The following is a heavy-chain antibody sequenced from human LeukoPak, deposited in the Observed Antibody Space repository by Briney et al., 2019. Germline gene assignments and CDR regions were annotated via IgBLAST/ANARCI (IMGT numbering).Heavy chain of an antibody. V-gene: IGHV3-43*01. CDR2: ISWDGGST. CDR3: AKDISRPSRFSSSWPRSWPLGNS. CDR1: GFTFSSYT. Sequence: GGSLRLSCTASGFTFSSYTMHWVRQAPGKGLEWVSLISWDGGSTYYADSVKGRFTISRDNSKNSLYLQMNSLRTEDTALYYCAKDISRPSRFSSSWPRSWPLGNSWGQGTLVTVSS. J-gene: IGHJ4*02. D-gene: IGHD6-13*01.